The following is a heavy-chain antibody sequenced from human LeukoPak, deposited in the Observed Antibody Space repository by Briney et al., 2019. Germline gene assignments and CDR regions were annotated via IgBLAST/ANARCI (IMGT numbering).Heavy chain of an antibody. CDR1: GGTFSSYA. CDR2: MNPNSGNT. V-gene: IGHV1-8*02. J-gene: IGHJ4*02. D-gene: IGHD6-13*01. CDR3: ARGKYSSSWHLFDY. Sequence: ASVKVSCKASGGTFSSYAISWVRQATGQGLEWMGWMNPNSGNTGYAQKFQGRVTMTRNTSISTAYMELSSLRSEDTAVYYCARGKYSSSWHLFDYWGQGTLVTVSS.